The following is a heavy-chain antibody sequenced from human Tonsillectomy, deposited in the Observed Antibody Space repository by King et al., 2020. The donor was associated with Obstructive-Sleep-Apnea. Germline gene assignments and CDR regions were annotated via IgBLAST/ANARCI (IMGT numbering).Heavy chain of an antibody. D-gene: IGHD3-22*01. J-gene: IGHJ3*02. CDR2: ISYDGSNK. Sequence: QLVQSGGGVVQPGRSLRLSCAASGFTFSSYGMHWVRQAPGKGLEWVAVISYDGSNKYYADSVKGRFTISRVNSKNTLYLQMNNLRAEDTAVYYCAKGYAYYYDSSGLDAFDIWGQGTMVTVSS. CDR3: AKGYAYYYDSSGLDAFDI. V-gene: IGHV3-30*18. CDR1: GFTFSSYG.